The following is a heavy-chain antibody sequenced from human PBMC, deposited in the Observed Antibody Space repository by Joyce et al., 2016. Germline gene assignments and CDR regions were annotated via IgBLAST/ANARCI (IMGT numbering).Heavy chain of an antibody. CDR3: GSVFEY. J-gene: IGHJ4*02. Sequence: EVQLVESGGGLLQPGGSLRLSCAASGFTFTNYWMHWVRQAPGKGLVWVARDDSDGSGTSYADSVKGRFTISRDNAKNMVYLQMNSLRTEDTAVYYCGSVFEYWGRGALVTVSS. CDR2: DDSDGSGT. CDR1: GFTFTNYW. V-gene: IGHV3-74*01.